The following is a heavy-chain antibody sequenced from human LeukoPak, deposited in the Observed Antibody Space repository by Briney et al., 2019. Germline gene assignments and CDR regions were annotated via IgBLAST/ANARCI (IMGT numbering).Heavy chain of an antibody. D-gene: IGHD4/OR15-4a*01. V-gene: IGHV4-39*07. CDR2: IYYSGST. J-gene: IGHJ4*02. Sequence: SETLSLTCAVSGGSISSSSYYWGWIRQPPGKGLEWIGSIYYSGSTYYNPSLKSRVTISVDTSKNQFSLKLSSVTAADTAVYYCAREVSPLTQTSPKFDYWGQGTLVTVSS. CDR3: AREVSPLTQTSPKFDY. CDR1: GGSISSSSYY.